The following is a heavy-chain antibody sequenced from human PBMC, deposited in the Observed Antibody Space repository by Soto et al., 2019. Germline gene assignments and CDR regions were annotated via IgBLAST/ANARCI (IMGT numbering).Heavy chain of an antibody. CDR1: GYTFTTND. CDR3: ARTIGFVPGGLEAMDV. CDR2: MDPNSGVA. V-gene: IGHV1-8*02. Sequence: ASVKVSCKAFGYTFTTNDINWVRQAPGQGLEWLGWMDPNSGVAGYAQKFQGRVIMTRDTSTSTAHMELSGLRAEDTAVYYCARTIGFVPGGLEAMDVWGQGTTVTVSS. J-gene: IGHJ6*02. D-gene: IGHD1-1*01.